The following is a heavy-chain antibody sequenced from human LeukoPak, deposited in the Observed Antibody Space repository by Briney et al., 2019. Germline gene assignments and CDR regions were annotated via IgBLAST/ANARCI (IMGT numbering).Heavy chain of an antibody. V-gene: IGHV1-18*01. Sequence: ASVKVSCKASGYTFTSYAMHWVRQAPGQGLEWMGWISAYNGNTNYAQKLQGRVTMTTDTSTSTAYMELRSLRSDDTAVYYCARDACYDRYNWFDPWGQGTLVTVSS. CDR3: ARDACYDRYNWFDP. J-gene: IGHJ5*02. D-gene: IGHD3-3*01. CDR1: GYTFTSYA. CDR2: ISAYNGNT.